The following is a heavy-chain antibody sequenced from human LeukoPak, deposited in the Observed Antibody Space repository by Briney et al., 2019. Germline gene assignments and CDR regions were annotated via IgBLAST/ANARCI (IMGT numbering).Heavy chain of an antibody. D-gene: IGHD6-13*01. J-gene: IGHJ4*02. Sequence: GGSLRLSCAASGFTFSSYWMNWARQAPGKGLEWVSAISGSGGSTYYADSMKGRFTISRDNSKNTLYLQMNSLRAEDTAVYYCAKGLPTFYSSRRYFDYWGQGTLVTVSS. CDR3: AKGLPTFYSSRRYFDY. V-gene: IGHV3-23*01. CDR2: ISGSGGST. CDR1: GFTFSSYW.